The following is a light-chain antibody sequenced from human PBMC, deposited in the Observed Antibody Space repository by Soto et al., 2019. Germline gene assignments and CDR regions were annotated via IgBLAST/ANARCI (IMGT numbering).Light chain of an antibody. CDR3: QYYDSSLSGSV. CDR1: SSNIGAGYD. J-gene: IGLJ3*02. CDR2: GNS. V-gene: IGLV1-40*01. Sequence: QSVLTQPPSVSGAPGQRVTMSCTGSSSNIGAGYDVHWYQQLPGRAPKLLIYGNSNRPSGVPDRFSGSKSGTSASLAITGLQAEDEADYYCQYYDSSLSGSVFGGGTKLTVL.